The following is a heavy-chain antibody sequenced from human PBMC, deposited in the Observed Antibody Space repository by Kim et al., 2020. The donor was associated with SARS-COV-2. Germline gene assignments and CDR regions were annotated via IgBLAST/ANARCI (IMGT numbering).Heavy chain of an antibody. D-gene: IGHD3-10*01. CDR3: ARHDCSSTSCPLNSVITMVRGVITNGYYSYGMDV. CDR2: IYYSGST. Sequence: SETLSLTCTVSGGSISSSSYYWGWIRQPPGKGLEWIGSIYYSGSTYYNPSLKSRVTISVDTSKNQFSLKLSSVTAADTAVYYCARHDCSSTSCPLNSVITMVRGVITNGYYSYGMDVWGQGTTVTVSS. J-gene: IGHJ6*02. V-gene: IGHV4-39*01. CDR1: GGSISSSSYY.